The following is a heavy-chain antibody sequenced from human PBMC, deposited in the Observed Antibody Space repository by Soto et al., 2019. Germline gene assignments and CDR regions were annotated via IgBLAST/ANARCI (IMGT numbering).Heavy chain of an antibody. V-gene: IGHV1-69*08. J-gene: IGHJ2*01. D-gene: IGHD4-17*01. Sequence: QAQLVQSGAEVKKPGSSVKVSCKASGGTFSSHTFSWVRQAPGQGLEWMGGIIPALGTATYAQKFQGRVTITADESATTVYMELNSLRSEDTAVYYCARPDFGDYWYFDLWGRGTLVTVSS. CDR1: GGTFSSHT. CDR3: ARPDFGDYWYFDL. CDR2: IIPALGTA.